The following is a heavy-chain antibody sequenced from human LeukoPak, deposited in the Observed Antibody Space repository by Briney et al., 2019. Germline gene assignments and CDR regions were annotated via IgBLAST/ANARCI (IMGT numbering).Heavy chain of an antibody. CDR1: GYTFTSYG. CDR2: ISAYNGNT. CDR3: AKEPRLHLFSIRSTSYFDY. Sequence: ASVKVSCKASGYTFTSYGISWVRQAPGQGLEWMGWISAYNGNTNYAQKLQGRVTMTTDTSTSTAYMELRSLRSDDTAVYYCAKEPRLHLFSIRSTSYFDYWGQGTLVTVSS. V-gene: IGHV1-18*01. J-gene: IGHJ4*02.